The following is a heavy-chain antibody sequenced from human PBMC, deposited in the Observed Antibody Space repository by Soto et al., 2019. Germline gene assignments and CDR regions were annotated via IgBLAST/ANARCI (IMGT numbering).Heavy chain of an antibody. Sequence: GGSLRLSCAAAGFTFSGSAMHWVRQASGKGLEWVGRIRSKANSYATAYAASVKGRFTISRDDSKNTAYLQMNSLKTEDTAVYYCAKTQHHTYYDILTGYGPSFDYWGQGTLVTVSS. J-gene: IGHJ4*02. D-gene: IGHD3-9*01. CDR3: AKTQHHTYYDILTGYGPSFDY. CDR2: IRSKANSYAT. V-gene: IGHV3-73*01. CDR1: GFTFSGSA.